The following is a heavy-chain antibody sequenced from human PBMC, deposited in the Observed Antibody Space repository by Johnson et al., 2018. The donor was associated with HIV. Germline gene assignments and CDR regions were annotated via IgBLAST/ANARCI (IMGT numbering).Heavy chain of an antibody. V-gene: IGHV3-13*01. J-gene: IGHJ3*02. CDR2: IGTAGDT. CDR3: ARDLRYSGYEYAFDI. CDR1: KFTFSSYD. Sequence: VQLVESGGGVVQPGRSLRRSCAASKFTFSSYDMHWVRQATGKGLEWVSAIGTAGDTYYADSVKGRFTISRDNSNNTLYLQMDSLRAEDTAVYYCARDLRYSGYEYAFDIWGQGTMVTVSS. D-gene: IGHD5-12*01.